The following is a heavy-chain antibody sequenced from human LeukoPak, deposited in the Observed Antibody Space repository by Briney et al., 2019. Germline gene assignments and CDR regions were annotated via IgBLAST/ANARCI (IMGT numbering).Heavy chain of an antibody. CDR3: ARARNMTTVTTRDFDY. CDR1: GGSFSGYY. D-gene: IGHD4-17*01. J-gene: IGHJ4*02. Sequence: SETLSLTCAVYGGSFSGYYWSWIRQPPGKGLEWIGEINHSGSTNYNPSLKSRVTISVDTSKNQFSLKLSSVTAADTAVYYCARARNMTTVTTRDFDYWGQGTLVTVSS. CDR2: INHSGST. V-gene: IGHV4-34*01.